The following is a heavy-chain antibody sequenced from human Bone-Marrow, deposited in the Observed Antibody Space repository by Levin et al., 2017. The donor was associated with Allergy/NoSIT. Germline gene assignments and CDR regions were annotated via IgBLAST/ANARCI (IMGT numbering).Heavy chain of an antibody. V-gene: IGHV3-15*01. J-gene: IGHJ4*02. CDR3: SGPASHN. CDR1: GFTFSDAW. Sequence: SGGSLRLSCAASGFTFSDAWMTWVRQAPGKGLEWVGRIKSNSDGGTTIYAGSVKGKFTISRDDSKDTLYLQMNSLTIEDTGVYYCSGPASHNWGQGTLVTVSS. CDR2: IKSNSDGGTT. D-gene: IGHD1-14*01.